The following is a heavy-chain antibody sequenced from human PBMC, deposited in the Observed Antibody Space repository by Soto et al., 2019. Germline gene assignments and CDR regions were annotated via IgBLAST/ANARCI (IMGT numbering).Heavy chain of an antibody. CDR1: GFTFSNYA. CDR2: ISNSFSDGNT. J-gene: IGHJ4*03. V-gene: IGHV3-23*01. Sequence: PGGSLRLSCAASGFTFSNYAMNLVRQAPGKGLECVAAISNSFSDGNTHYADSVKGRFTISRDNSKNTLYLEMNSLRAQDTALYYCAKKEKYDYVWGKAPLDWGQGTLVTVSS. CDR3: AKKEKYDYVWGKAPLD. D-gene: IGHD3-16*01.